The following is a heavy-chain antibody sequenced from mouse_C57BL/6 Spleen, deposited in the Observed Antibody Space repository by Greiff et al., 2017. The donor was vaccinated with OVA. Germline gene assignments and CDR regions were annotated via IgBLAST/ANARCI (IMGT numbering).Heavy chain of an antibody. Sequence: VKVVESGAELVRPGTSVKVSCKASGYAFTNYLIEWVKQRPGQGLEWIGVINPGSGGTNYNEKFKGKATLTADKSSSTAYMQLSSLTSEDSAVYFCAREEHSNYFAYWGQGTLVTVSA. CDR2: INPGSGGT. V-gene: IGHV1-54*01. CDR3: AREEHSNYFAY. CDR1: GYAFTNYL. J-gene: IGHJ3*01. D-gene: IGHD2-5*01.